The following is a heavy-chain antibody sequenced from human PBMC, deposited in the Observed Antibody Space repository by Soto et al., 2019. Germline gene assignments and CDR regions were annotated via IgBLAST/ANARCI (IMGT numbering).Heavy chain of an antibody. V-gene: IGHV3-30*18. J-gene: IGHJ4*02. CDR2: VSHDGRNT. D-gene: IGHD6-19*01. CDR3: AKGGRQWLVTSDFNY. CDR1: GFTFSDYA. Sequence: PGGSVRLSCAASGFTFSDYAMHWVRQAPGKGLEWVAVVSHDGRNTHYADSVKGRFTISRDSSKNTVSLEMTSLRAEDTAVYYFAKGGRQWLVTSDFNYWGQGALVTVPS.